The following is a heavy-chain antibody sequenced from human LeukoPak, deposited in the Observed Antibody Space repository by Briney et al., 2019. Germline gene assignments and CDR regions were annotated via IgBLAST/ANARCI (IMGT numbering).Heavy chain of an antibody. CDR2: ISAYNGNT. CDR3: ARGLPWGQNSLYGMDV. J-gene: IGHJ6*02. D-gene: IGHD7-27*01. CDR1: GYTFTSYG. Sequence: GASVKVSCKASGYTFTSYGISWVRQAPGQGLDGMGWISAYNGNTNYAEKLQGRVTMTRDTSTSTAYMELRSLRSDDTAVYYCARGLPWGQNSLYGMDVWGQGTTVTVSS. V-gene: IGHV1-18*01.